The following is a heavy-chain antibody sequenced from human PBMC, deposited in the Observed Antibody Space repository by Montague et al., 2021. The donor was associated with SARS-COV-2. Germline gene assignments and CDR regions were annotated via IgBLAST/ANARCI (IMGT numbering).Heavy chain of an antibody. V-gene: IGHV3-48*04. CDR1: GASVTSTNW. CDR3: AKDLVLRAARPDALDV. D-gene: IGHD6-6*01. CDR2: ISSSTNII. Sequence: ETLSLTCGVSGASVTSTNWWSWVRQAPGKGLEWISYISSSTNIIYYADSVKGRFTISRDNARNSLYLQMNSLRVDDTAVYYCAKDLVLRAARPDALDVWGQGTVVTVSS. J-gene: IGHJ3*01.